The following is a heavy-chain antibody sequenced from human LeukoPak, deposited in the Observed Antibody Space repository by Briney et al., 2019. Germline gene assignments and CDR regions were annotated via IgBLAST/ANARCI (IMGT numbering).Heavy chain of an antibody. CDR3: AKEISASGTIGNWFDP. V-gene: IGHV3-43*02. CDR2: ISGGGGST. Sequence: GGSLRLSYAGSGFTFDHYAMHWVRQTPGQGLEWVSLISGGGGSTYYADSVKGRFTISRDNSKNSLYLQMNSLRIEDTALYYCAKEISASGTIGNWFDPWGQGTLVTVFS. CDR1: GFTFDHYA. D-gene: IGHD3-10*01. J-gene: IGHJ5*02.